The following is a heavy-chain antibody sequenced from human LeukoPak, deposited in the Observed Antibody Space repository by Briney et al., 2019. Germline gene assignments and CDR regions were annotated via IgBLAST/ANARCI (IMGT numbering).Heavy chain of an antibody. V-gene: IGHV4-59*01. CDR1: GGSISSYY. CDR2: IYYSGST. J-gene: IGHJ4*02. CDR3: ARDGAAHFDY. D-gene: IGHD6-13*01. Sequence: SETLSLTCTVSGGSISSYYWSWVRQPPGKGLEWIGYIYYSGSTNYNPSLKSRVTISVDTSKNQFSLKLSSVTAADTAVYYCARDGAAHFDYWGQGTLVTVSS.